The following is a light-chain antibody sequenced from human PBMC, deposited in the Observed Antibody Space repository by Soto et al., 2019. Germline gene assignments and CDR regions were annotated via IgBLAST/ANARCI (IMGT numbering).Light chain of an antibody. CDR2: DAS. V-gene: IGKV3-11*01. J-gene: IGKJ4*01. Sequence: VLTQSPATLSLSPGERATLSCRASQSVSSYLAWYQQKPGQAPRLLIYDASNRATGVPARFSGSGSGTDFTLSISSLEPEDFAIYYCQQRSSWPPSTFRGGTKVEIK. CDR3: QQRSSWPPST. CDR1: QSVSSY.